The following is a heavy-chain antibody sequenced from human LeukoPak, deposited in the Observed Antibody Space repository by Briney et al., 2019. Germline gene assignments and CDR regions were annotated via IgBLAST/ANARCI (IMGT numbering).Heavy chain of an antibody. V-gene: IGHV3-21*01. CDR1: GFTFSSYS. J-gene: IGHJ4*02. D-gene: IGHD1-26*01. CDR3: ARVPVGDPG. CDR2: ISSSSSYI. Sequence: GGSLTLSCAASGFTFSSYSMNWVRQAPGKGLEWASSISSSSSYIYYADSVKGRFTISRDNAKNALYLQMNSRRAEDTAVYYCARVPVGDPGWGQGTLVTVSS.